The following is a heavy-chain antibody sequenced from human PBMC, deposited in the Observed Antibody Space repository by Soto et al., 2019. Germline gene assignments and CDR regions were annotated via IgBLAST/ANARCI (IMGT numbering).Heavy chain of an antibody. J-gene: IGHJ6*02. Sequence: GASVKVSCTASRCSFSSYAISWVRQSPEQGLEWMGGIIPIFGTADYAQKFQGRVTITADESTSTAYMELRSLRSEDTAVYYCARDIVATHGPFYYYGMDVWGQGTTVTVSS. CDR1: RCSFSSYA. CDR2: IIPIFGTA. D-gene: IGHD5-12*01. V-gene: IGHV1-69*13. CDR3: ARDIVATHGPFYYYGMDV.